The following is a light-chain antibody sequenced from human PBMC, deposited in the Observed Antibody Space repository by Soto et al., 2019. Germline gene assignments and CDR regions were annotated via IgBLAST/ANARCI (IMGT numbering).Light chain of an antibody. CDR3: CSYVGSYSYV. CDR2: DVS. V-gene: IGLV2-11*01. Sequence: QSDLTQPRSVSGSPGQSVTVSCIGTSSDVGDYNSVSWYQQHPGKAPKLMIYDVSKRPSGVPDRFSGSKSGNTASLTISGLQAEDEADYYCCSYVGSYSYVFGIGTKLTVL. CDR1: SSDVGDYNS. J-gene: IGLJ1*01.